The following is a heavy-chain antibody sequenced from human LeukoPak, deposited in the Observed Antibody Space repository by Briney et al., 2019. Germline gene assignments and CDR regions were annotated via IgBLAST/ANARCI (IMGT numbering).Heavy chain of an antibody. J-gene: IGHJ6*03. CDR1: PDSISSGGYS. Sequence: SETLSLTCVVSPDSISSGGYSWSWIRQPPGKGLEWIGYIDYSGNTYYNPSLKSRVIISEDMSKNQFSLKLTSVTAADTAVYYCARTTEGGYTYGYFYYYYMDVWGKGTTVTISS. CDR2: IDYSGNT. CDR3: ARTTEGGYTYGYFYYYYMDV. D-gene: IGHD5-18*01. V-gene: IGHV4-30-4*07.